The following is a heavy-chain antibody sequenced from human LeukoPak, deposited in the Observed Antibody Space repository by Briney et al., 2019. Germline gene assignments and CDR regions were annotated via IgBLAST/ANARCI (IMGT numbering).Heavy chain of an antibody. D-gene: IGHD1-26*01. Sequence: SVTVSFKASGGTFSIYAISWVRQAPGQGLEWMGRIIPILGIANYAQKFQGRVTITADKSTSTAYMELSSLRSEDTAVYYCACLVGATKEDYWGQGTLVTVSS. CDR1: GGTFSIYA. CDR2: IIPILGIA. V-gene: IGHV1-69*04. CDR3: ACLVGATKEDY. J-gene: IGHJ4*02.